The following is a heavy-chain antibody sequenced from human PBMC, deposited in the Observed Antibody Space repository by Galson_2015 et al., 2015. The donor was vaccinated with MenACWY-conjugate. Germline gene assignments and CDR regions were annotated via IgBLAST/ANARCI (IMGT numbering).Heavy chain of an antibody. Sequence: CKASGYTSTTDSIHWVRQAPGQGLAWMGRLNPSSGTTTYAQKFQGRVTMTRDTSYMELYSLRSEDTAVYYCAGRNSSGGRGDFDYWGQGTLVTVSS. CDR2: LNPSSGTT. J-gene: IGHJ4*02. CDR1: GYTSTTDS. V-gene: IGHV1-46*01. D-gene: IGHD2-15*01. CDR3: AGRNSSGGRGDFDY.